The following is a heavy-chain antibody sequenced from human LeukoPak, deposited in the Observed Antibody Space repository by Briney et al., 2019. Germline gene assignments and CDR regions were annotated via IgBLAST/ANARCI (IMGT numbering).Heavy chain of an antibody. CDR1: RYTFTGYD. D-gene: IGHD6-13*01. CDR2: INPNSGGT. J-gene: IGHJ6*02. Sequence: ASVKVSCKASRYTFTGYDINWVRQAPGQGLEWMGWINPNSGGTNYVQKFQGRVTMTRDTSISTAYMELSRLRSDDTAVYHCARDAAGYSSSWYSIHYGMDVWGQGTTVTVSS. V-gene: IGHV1-2*02. CDR3: ARDAAGYSSSWYSIHYGMDV.